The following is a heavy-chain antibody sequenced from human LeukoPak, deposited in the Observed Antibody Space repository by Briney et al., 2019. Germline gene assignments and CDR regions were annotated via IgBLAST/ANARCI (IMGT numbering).Heavy chain of an antibody. CDR2: ISPSGTTI. Sequence: GSLRLSFAVSGFTFSRYEMSWVRQAPGKGLEWISYISPSGTTIYYVNSVKGRFIISRDNAKDSLYLQMNSLRVEDTAVYYCARDPRGPDYWGQGTLVTVSS. CDR3: ARDPRGPDY. CDR1: GFTFSRYE. V-gene: IGHV3-48*03. J-gene: IGHJ4*02.